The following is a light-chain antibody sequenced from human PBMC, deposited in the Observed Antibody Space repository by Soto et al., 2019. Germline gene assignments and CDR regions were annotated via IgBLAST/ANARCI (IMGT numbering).Light chain of an antibody. CDR2: DDY. CDR3: GTWDTSLRAVV. Sequence: QSVLTQPPSVSAAPGQKVTISCSGSSSNVGNEFVSLYLQLPGTAPKLLFFDDYKRPSGIPDRFSGSKSGSTATLGITGLQTGDEADYYCGTWDTSLRAVVFGGGTKLTVL. CDR1: SSNVGNEF. J-gene: IGLJ2*01. V-gene: IGLV1-51*01.